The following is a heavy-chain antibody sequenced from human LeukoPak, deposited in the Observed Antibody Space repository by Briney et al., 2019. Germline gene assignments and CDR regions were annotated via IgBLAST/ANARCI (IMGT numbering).Heavy chain of an antibody. Sequence: PGGSLRLSCAASGFTFSSYAMSWVRQAPGKGLEWVSAISGGGGSTYYADSVKGRFTISRDNSKNTLYLQMNSLRAEDTAVYYCAKDTADSFLDEYGFDPWGQGTLVTVSS. D-gene: IGHD5-18*01. CDR1: GFTFSSYA. CDR2: ISGGGGST. J-gene: IGHJ5*02. V-gene: IGHV3-23*01. CDR3: AKDTADSFLDEYGFDP.